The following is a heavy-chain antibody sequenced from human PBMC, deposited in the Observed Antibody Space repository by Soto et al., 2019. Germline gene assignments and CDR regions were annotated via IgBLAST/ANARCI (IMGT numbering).Heavy chain of an antibody. CDR2: IFYLGSS. D-gene: IGHD3-3*02. J-gene: IGHJ5*02. CDR3: ARHSLALRKNNWFDP. V-gene: IGHV4-39*01. Sequence: SVTLSLTCTVSGDSIISSDFYWGWVRQPPGKGLEWIGSIFYLGSSYYNPSLKSRVTMSVDTSKNQFSLRLRSVTAADTALYFCARHSLALRKNNWFDPWGQGTMVTVSS. CDR1: GDSIISSDFY.